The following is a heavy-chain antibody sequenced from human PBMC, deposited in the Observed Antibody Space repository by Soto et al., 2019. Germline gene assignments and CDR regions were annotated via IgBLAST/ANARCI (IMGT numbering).Heavy chain of an antibody. J-gene: IGHJ4*02. CDR2: ISAYNGNT. V-gene: IGHV1-18*04. D-gene: IGHD2-21*02. Sequence: ASVKVSCKASGCTFTSYGTSWVRQAPGQGLEWMGWISAYNGNTNYAQKLQGRVTMTTDTSTSTAYMELRSLRSDDTAVYYCARQCPGGGDCYFFDYWGQGTLVTVSS. CDR1: GCTFTSYG. CDR3: ARQCPGGGDCYFFDY.